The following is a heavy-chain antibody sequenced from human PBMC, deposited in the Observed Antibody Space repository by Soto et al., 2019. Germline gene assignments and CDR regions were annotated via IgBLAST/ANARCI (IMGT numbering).Heavy chain of an antibody. CDR2: ISAYNGNT. V-gene: IGHV1-18*01. D-gene: IGHD3-22*01. Sequence: QIQLVQSGAEVKKPGASVKVSCKASGYSFTSYGFNWVRQAPGQGLEWMGWISAYNGNTNYAQKIQGRVTMTTDTSTTTVYMEQRSLRSDDTAVYYCSRGPPYFDDRSGLGPADYWGQGTLVTVSS. CDR3: SRGPPYFDDRSGLGPADY. J-gene: IGHJ4*02. CDR1: GYSFTSYG.